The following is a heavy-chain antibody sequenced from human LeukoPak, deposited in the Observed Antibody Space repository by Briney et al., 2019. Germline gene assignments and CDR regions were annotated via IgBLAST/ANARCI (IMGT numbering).Heavy chain of an antibody. J-gene: IGHJ4*02. V-gene: IGHV3-64D*06. D-gene: IGHD3-16*02. CDR3: VKLRYDYVWGSYLDY. Sequence: GGSLRLSCSASGFTFTIYAMHWVRQAPGKGLEYVSAISGNGDSTYYADSVKGRFTISRDNSKNTLYLQMSSLRPEDTAVYYCVKLRYDYVWGSYLDYWGQGTLVTVSS. CDR1: GFTFTIYA. CDR2: ISGNGDST.